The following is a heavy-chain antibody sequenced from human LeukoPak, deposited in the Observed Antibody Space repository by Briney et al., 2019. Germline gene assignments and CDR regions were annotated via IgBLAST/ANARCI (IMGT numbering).Heavy chain of an antibody. CDR3: ARAGVVDYFDY. CDR2: IKQDGSEK. J-gene: IGHJ4*02. D-gene: IGHD2-2*01. Sequence: SGGSLRLPCAASGFTFSSYWMSWVRQAPGKGLEWVANIKQDGSEKYYVDSVKGRFTISRDNAKNSLYLQMNSLRAEDTAVYYCARAGVVDYFDYWGQGTLVTVSS. V-gene: IGHV3-7*01. CDR1: GFTFSSYW.